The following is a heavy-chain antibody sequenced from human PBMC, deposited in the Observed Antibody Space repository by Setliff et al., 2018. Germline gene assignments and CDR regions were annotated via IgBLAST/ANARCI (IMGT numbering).Heavy chain of an antibody. CDR2: IYYSGST. D-gene: IGHD3-3*01. Sequence: SETLSLTCTVSGGSISSSSYYWGWIRQPPGKGLEWIGSIYYSGSTYYNPSLKSRVTISVDTSKNQLSLKLSSVTAADTAVYYCARRISYYNFWSGYYDYWGQGTLVTVSS. CDR1: GGSISSSSYY. V-gene: IGHV4-39*07. CDR3: ARRISYYNFWSGYYDY. J-gene: IGHJ4*02.